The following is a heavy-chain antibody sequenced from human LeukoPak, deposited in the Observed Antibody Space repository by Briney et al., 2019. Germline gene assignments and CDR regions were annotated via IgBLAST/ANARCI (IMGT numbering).Heavy chain of an antibody. J-gene: IGHJ2*01. CDR3: ARDRYRQYCGGDCHWYFDL. Sequence: SETLSLTCAVYGGFFSGYYWSWIRQPPGKGLEWIGEINHSGRTNYNPSLKSRVTMSVDTSKNQFSLKLSSVTAADTAVYYCARDRYRQYCGGDCHWYFDLWGRGTLVTVSS. CDR1: GGFFSGYY. D-gene: IGHD2-21*02. CDR2: INHSGRT. V-gene: IGHV4-34*01.